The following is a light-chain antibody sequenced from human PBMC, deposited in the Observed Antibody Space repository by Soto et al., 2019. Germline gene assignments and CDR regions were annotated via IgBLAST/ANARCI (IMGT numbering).Light chain of an antibody. CDR2: AAS. CDR1: QSVRSY. V-gene: IGKV1-39*01. Sequence: DIQLTQSPSSLSASVGDRVTITCRASQSVRSYLNWYQQKPGKAPKLLIYAASSLQSGVPSRFSGSGSGTDFTLTISSLQPEDFATYYCQQSYSTPPTFGQGTRLEI. CDR3: QQSYSTPPT. J-gene: IGKJ5*01.